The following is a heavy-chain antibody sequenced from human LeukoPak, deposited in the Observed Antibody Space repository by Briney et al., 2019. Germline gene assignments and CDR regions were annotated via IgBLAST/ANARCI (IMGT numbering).Heavy chain of an antibody. D-gene: IGHD6-19*01. V-gene: IGHV3-7*01. J-gene: IGHJ4*02. CDR1: GFTFSSYW. Sequence: GGSLRLSCAASGFTFSSYWMSWVRQAPGKGLEWVANIIQDGSEKYYVDSVKGRFTISRDNAKNSLYLQMDRLGVEDTAVYYCARGGSSVSFWGQGTLVTVSS. CDR2: IIQDGSEK. CDR3: ARGGSSVSF.